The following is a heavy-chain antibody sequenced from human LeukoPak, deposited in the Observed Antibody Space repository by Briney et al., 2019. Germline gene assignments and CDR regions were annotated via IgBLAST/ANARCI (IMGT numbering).Heavy chain of an antibody. CDR2: IYYSGST. CDR1: GGSISSGGYY. V-gene: IGHV4-31*03. CDR3: AREMDYYDSGGYYLQWFDP. J-gene: IGHJ5*02. D-gene: IGHD3-22*01. Sequence: SETLSLTRTVSGGSISSGGYYSSWIRQHPGKGLEWIGYIYYSGSTSYNPSLKSRVTISLDTSRNQFSLKLSSVTAADTAVYYCAREMDYYDSGGYYLQWFDPWGQGTLVTVSS.